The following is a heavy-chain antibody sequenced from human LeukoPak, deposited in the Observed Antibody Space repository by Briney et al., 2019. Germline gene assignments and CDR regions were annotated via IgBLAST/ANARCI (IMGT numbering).Heavy chain of an antibody. J-gene: IGHJ4*02. V-gene: IGHV4-59*01. Sequence: SGTLSLTCTVSGGSISSYYWSWIRQPPGKGLEWIGYIYYSGSTNYNPSLKSRVTISVDTSKNQFSLKLSSVTAADTAVYYCARLNDWGFAYYWGQGTLVTVSS. CDR3: ARLNDWGFAYY. CDR2: IYYSGST. D-gene: IGHD1-1*01. CDR1: GGSISSYY.